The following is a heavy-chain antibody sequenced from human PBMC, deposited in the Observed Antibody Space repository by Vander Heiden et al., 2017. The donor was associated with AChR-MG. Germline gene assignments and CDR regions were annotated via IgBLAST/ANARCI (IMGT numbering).Heavy chain of an antibody. Sequence: QVQLVESGGGVVQPGRSLRLSCAASGFTFSSYGMHWVRQAPGKGLEWVAVIWYDGSNKYYADSVKGRFTISRDNSKNTLYLQMNSLRAEDTAVYYCARSRSSTSYDAFDIWGQGTMVTVSS. D-gene: IGHD2-2*01. CDR3: ARSRSSTSYDAFDI. CDR1: GFTFSSYG. V-gene: IGHV3-33*01. CDR2: IWYDGSNK. J-gene: IGHJ3*02.